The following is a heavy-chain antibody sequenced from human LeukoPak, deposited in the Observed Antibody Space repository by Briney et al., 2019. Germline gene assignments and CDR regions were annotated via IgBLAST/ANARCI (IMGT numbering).Heavy chain of an antibody. CDR1: GFTFSDYY. CDR2: IYSGGST. V-gene: IGHV3-53*01. J-gene: IGHJ6*03. D-gene: IGHD7-27*01. Sequence: SGGSLRLSCAASGFTFSDYYMSWIRQAPGKGLEWVSVIYSGGSTYYADSVKGRFTISRDNSKNTLYLQMNSLKAEDTAVYYCAKVKDLGRDYYYMDVWGKGTTVAISS. CDR3: AKVKDLGRDYYYMDV.